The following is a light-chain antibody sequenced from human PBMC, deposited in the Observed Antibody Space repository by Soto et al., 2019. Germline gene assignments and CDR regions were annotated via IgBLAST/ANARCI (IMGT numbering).Light chain of an antibody. CDR3: QSYDSSLSAVL. CDR2: GNS. CDR1: SSNIGAGYD. Sequence: QSVLTQPPSVSGAPGQRVTISCTGSSSNIGAGYDVHWYQQLPGTAPKLLIYGNSNRPSAVPYRFSGSKSGTSASLAITGLQAEDGDDYYCQSYDSSLSAVLCGGGPKLTVL. V-gene: IGLV1-40*01. J-gene: IGLJ2*01.